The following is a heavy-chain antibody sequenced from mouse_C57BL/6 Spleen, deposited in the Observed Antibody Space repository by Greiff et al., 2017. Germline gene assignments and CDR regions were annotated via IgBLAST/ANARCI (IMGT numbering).Heavy chain of an antibody. CDR2: INYDGSRT. Sequence: VQLVASEGGLVQPGSSMKLSCTASGFTFSAYYMAWVRQVPEKGLEWVSNINYDGSRTYSLDSLKSRFIISRDNAKNILYLQMSSLKSEDTATYYCARDRDYYGSSYGFAYWGQGTLVTVSA. V-gene: IGHV5-16*01. CDR3: ARDRDYYGSSYGFAY. D-gene: IGHD1-1*01. CDR1: GFTFSAYY. J-gene: IGHJ3*01.